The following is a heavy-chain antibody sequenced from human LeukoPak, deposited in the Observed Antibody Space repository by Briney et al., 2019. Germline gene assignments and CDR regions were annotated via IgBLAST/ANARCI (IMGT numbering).Heavy chain of an antibody. V-gene: IGHV4-59*01. D-gene: IGHD1-7*01. CDR1: SDSISNYY. Sequence: SETLSLTCTVSSDSISNYYWSWIRQPPGKGLEWIGYIYYTGSTHYNPSLKSRVTILVDRSKNQFSLRLNSVTAADTAVYSCARGTIASFDYWGQGALLTVSS. CDR3: ARGTIASFDY. J-gene: IGHJ4*02. CDR2: IYYTGST.